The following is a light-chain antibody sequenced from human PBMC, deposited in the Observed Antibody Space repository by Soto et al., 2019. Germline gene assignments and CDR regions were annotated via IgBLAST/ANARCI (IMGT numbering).Light chain of an antibody. Sequence: DIQMTQSPSSLSASVGDRVTITCRASQSISNYLNWYQQKPGKAPKLLIYAASSMQSGVPSRLSGSGSETDFTRTISSLQPDDSATSYCQQSFSPLWTFGQGTKVEV. CDR2: AAS. CDR1: QSISNY. CDR3: QQSFSPLWT. V-gene: IGKV1-39*01. J-gene: IGKJ1*01.